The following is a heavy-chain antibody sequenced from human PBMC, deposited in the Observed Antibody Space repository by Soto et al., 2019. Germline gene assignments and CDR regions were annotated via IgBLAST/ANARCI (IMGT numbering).Heavy chain of an antibody. CDR2: IKSKTDGGTP. CDR3: TTDSYSTITVVRFDD. V-gene: IGHV3-15*07. Sequence: PAGSLRLSCAASGFTFSNAWVNWFRHAPGKGLEWVGRIKSKTDGGTPAPAPPVKGRFAISRDDSKDMVYQQMNSRKPGHTCIYYCTTDSYSTITVVRFDDWGHGTQVNVSS. CDR1: GFTFSNAW. J-gene: IGHJ4*01. D-gene: IGHD6-13*01.